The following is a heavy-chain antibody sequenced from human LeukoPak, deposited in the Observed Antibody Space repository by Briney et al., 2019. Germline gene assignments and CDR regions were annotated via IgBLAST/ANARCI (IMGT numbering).Heavy chain of an antibody. Sequence: SETLSLTCTVPGGSISDNYWTWILQPPGKGLEWIGYMYYSGSTNYNPSFKSRVIISVDTSKNQFSLKVSSVTAADTAVYYCARLHDYGGKNFDLWGRGTLVTVSS. V-gene: IGHV4-59*01. CDR3: ARLHDYGGKNFDL. CDR2: MYYSGST. CDR1: GGSISDNY. D-gene: IGHD4-23*01. J-gene: IGHJ2*01.